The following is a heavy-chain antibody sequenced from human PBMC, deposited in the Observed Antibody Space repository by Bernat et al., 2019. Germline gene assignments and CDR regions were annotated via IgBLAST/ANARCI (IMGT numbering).Heavy chain of an antibody. D-gene: IGHD6-13*01. CDR3: ASWYSSSWYDYFDY. CDR2: IKQDGSEK. Sequence: EVQLVESGGGLVQPGGSLRLPCAASGFPFSSYWMSWFRQPPGKGLEWVANIKQDGSEKYYMDSVKGRFTISRDNAKNSLYLQMNSLRAEDTAVYYCASWYSSSWYDYFDYWGQGTLVTVSS. J-gene: IGHJ4*02. CDR1: GFPFSSYW. V-gene: IGHV3-7*01.